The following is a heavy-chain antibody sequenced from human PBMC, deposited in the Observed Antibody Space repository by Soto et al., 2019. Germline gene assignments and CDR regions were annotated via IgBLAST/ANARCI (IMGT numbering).Heavy chain of an antibody. CDR1: GSSCTRYD. Sequence: AALKVSSTAPGSSCTRYDINWVREGTGQGREWMGWMNPKSGNTGYAQKFQGRVTMTRNTSISTAYMELSSLRSEDTAVYYCARKSSFNLLSTTYFFYGMDVWGQGTTVTVSS. D-gene: IGHD1-26*01. CDR3: ARKSSFNLLSTTYFFYGMDV. J-gene: IGHJ6*02. CDR2: MNPKSGNT. V-gene: IGHV1-8*01.